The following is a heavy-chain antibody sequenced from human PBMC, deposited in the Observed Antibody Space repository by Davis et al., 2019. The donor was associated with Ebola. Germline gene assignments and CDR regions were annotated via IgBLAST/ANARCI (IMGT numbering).Heavy chain of an antibody. V-gene: IGHV1-2*02. Sequence: ASVKVSCKASGYTFTGYYMHWVRQAPGQGLEWMGWINPNSGGTNYAQKLQGRVTMTTDTSTSTAYIELRSLRSDDTAVYYCARGGYQLPYYYYYYGMDVWGQGTTVTVSS. CDR1: GYTFTGYY. CDR3: ARGGYQLPYYYYYYGMDV. J-gene: IGHJ6*02. D-gene: IGHD2-2*01. CDR2: INPNSGGT.